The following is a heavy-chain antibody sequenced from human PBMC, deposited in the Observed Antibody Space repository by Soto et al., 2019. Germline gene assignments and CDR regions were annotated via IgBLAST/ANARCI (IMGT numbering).Heavy chain of an antibody. J-gene: IGHJ4*02. D-gene: IGHD2-2*01. V-gene: IGHV5-51*01. CDR3: ARRYCSSTSCSYFDY. Sequence: PGEAQKNSCKGSEYNFTTYWIGWVRQMPGKGLEFMGIIYPGDSETRLSPSFQGQVTISADKSISAAYLQWSSLKASDTAMYYCARRYCSSTSCSYFDYWGQGTLVTVSS. CDR2: IYPGDSET. CDR1: EYNFTTYW.